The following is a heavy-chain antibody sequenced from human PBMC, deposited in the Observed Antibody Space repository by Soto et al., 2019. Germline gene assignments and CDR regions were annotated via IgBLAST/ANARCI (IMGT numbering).Heavy chain of an antibody. Sequence: SETLSRTCVVSCGSISSSNWWSGARQPPGKVLEWIGEISHSGSTNYNPSLKSRVTISVDKSKNQFPLKLSSVTAADPAVCHGARAGRLFRRDEYDYYCMDVWGHGTTVT. CDR1: CGSISSSNW. V-gene: IGHV4-4*02. J-gene: IGHJ6*02. CDR3: ARAGRLFRRDEYDYYCMDV. D-gene: IGHD3-22*01. CDR2: ISHSGST.